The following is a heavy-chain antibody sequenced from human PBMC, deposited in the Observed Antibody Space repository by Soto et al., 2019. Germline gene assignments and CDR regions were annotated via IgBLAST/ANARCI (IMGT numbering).Heavy chain of an antibody. CDR3: AGWSLLDH. V-gene: IGHV3-23*01. CDR2: LSGSDGKT. Sequence: LRLSCATSGFSFSSFVMSWVRQAPGKGLEWVSSLSGSDGKTYYADSVKGRFSMSTDTSKSTLYLEMNSLRAEDTAVYYCAGWSLLDHWGQGTRVTVSS. CDR1: GFSFSSFV. D-gene: IGHD1-26*01. J-gene: IGHJ4*02.